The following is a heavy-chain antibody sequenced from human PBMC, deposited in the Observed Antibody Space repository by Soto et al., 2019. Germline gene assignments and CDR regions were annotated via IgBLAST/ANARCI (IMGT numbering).Heavy chain of an antibody. CDR2: ISYDGSNK. D-gene: IGHD2-15*01. J-gene: IGHJ6*02. CDR1: GFTFSSYG. CDR3: AKDRQQGSKSIVVVVAASPYYYYGMDV. V-gene: IGHV3-30*18. Sequence: QVQLVESGGGVVQPGRSLRLSCAASGFTFSSYGMHWVRQAPGKGLEWVAVISYDGSNKYYADSVKGRFTISRDNSKNTLYLQMSSLRAEDTAVYYCAKDRQQGSKSIVVVVAASPYYYYGMDVWGQGTTVTVSS.